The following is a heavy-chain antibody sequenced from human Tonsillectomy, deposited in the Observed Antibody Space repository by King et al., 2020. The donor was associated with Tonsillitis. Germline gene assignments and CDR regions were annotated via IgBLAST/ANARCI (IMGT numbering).Heavy chain of an antibody. CDR1: GFTFSNYA. V-gene: IGHV3-30*04. Sequence: VQLVQSGGGVVQPGRSLRLSCAASGFTFSNYAMHWVRQAPGKGLEWVAVISYDGSHKYYADSVKGRFTISRDSSKNTLYLQMNSLRAEDTAVYYCARDRSIAAAGTLDYWGQGTLVTGSS. J-gene: IGHJ4*02. D-gene: IGHD6-13*01. CDR2: ISYDGSHK. CDR3: ARDRSIAAAGTLDY.